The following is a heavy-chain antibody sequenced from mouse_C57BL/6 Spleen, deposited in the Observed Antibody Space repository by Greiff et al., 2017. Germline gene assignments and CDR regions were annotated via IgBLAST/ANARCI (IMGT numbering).Heavy chain of an antibody. V-gene: IGHV1-26*01. CDR3: ARSSYDYDGRTHWYFDV. CDR2: INPNNGGT. CDR1: GYTFTDYY. D-gene: IGHD2-4*01. J-gene: IGHJ1*03. Sequence: EVQLQQSGPELVKPGASVKISCKASGYTFTDYYMNWVKQSHGKSLEWIGDINPNNGGTSYNQKFKGKATLTVDKSSSTAYMELRSLTSEDSAVYYCARSSYDYDGRTHWYFDVWGTGTTVTVSS.